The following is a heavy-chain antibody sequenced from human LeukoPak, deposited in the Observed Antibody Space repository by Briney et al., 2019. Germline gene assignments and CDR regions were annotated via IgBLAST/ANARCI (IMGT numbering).Heavy chain of an antibody. J-gene: IGHJ6*02. CDR3: ASQPLVGANHYDMDV. CDR1: GGSISSSSYY. CDR2: IYYSGST. D-gene: IGHD3-16*01. Sequence: SETLSLTCTVSGGSISSSSYYWGWIRQPPGKGLEWIGSIYYSGSTYYNPSLKSRVTISVDTSKNQFSLKLSSVTAADTAVYYCASQPLVGANHYDMDVWGQGTTVTVSS. V-gene: IGHV4-39*01.